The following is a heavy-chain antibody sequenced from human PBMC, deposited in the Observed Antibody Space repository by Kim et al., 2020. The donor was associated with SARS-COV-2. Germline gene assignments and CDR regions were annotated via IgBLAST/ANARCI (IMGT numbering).Heavy chain of an antibody. D-gene: IGHD2-2*01. V-gene: IGHV3-33*01. CDR2: K. CDR3: ARSRLAHFDY. Sequence: KFYAGAVKGRFTVSRANSKNALYLQMENLRADDTAVYYCARSRLAHFDYWGRGTLVTVSS. J-gene: IGHJ4*02.